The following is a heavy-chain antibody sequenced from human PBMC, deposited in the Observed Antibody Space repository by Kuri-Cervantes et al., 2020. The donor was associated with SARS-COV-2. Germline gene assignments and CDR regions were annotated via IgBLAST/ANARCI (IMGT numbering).Heavy chain of an antibody. CDR1: GFTVSSNY. Sequence: GESLKISCAASGFTVSSNYMSWVRQAPGKGLEWVSVIYSGGSTYYADSVKGRFTISRDNSKNTLYLQMNSLRAEDTAVYYCATKWAVVVPAASPFDYWGQGTLVTVSS. V-gene: IGHV3-53*05. D-gene: IGHD2-2*01. J-gene: IGHJ4*02. CDR3: ATKWAVVVPAASPFDY. CDR2: IYSGGST.